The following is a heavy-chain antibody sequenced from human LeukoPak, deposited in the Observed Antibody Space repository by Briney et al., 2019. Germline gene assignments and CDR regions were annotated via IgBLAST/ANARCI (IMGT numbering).Heavy chain of an antibody. CDR3: AREDTQYYYYGIDV. Sequence: ASVKVSCKASGYTFTRYYMYWVRQAPGQGLEWMGWINPNSGGTNYAQKFQGRVTMTRDTSISTAYMELSRLRSDDTAVYYCAREDTQYYYYGIDVWGQGTTVTVSS. D-gene: IGHD5-18*01. V-gene: IGHV1-2*02. J-gene: IGHJ6*02. CDR2: INPNSGGT. CDR1: GYTFTRYY.